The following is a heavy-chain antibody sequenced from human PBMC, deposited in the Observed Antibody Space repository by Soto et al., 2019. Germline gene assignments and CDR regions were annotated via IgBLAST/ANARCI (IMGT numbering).Heavy chain of an antibody. CDR3: AGGHDDPNNYYYYMDV. CDR2: IGTAGDT. J-gene: IGHJ6*03. Sequence: EVQLVESGGGLVQPGGSLRLSCAASGFTFSSYDMHWVRQATGKGLEWVSAIGTAGDTYYPGSVKGRFTISRENATNYFYHQIISLRAGDTAVYYCAGGHDDPNNYYYYMDVWGKGTTVTVSS. D-gene: IGHD3-3*01. V-gene: IGHV3-13*01. CDR1: GFTFSSYD.